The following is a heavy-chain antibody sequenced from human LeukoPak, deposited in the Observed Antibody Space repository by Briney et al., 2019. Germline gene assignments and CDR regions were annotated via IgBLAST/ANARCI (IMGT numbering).Heavy chain of an antibody. Sequence: GGSLRLSCAASGFTFSSYEMNWVRQAPGKGLEWVSYISSSGSTIYYADSVKGRFTISRDNAKNSLYLQMNSLRAEDTAVYYCARDRGGFGELFGYWGQETLVTVSS. CDR1: GFTFSSYE. CDR2: ISSSGSTI. D-gene: IGHD3-10*01. J-gene: IGHJ4*02. V-gene: IGHV3-48*03. CDR3: ARDRGGFGELFGY.